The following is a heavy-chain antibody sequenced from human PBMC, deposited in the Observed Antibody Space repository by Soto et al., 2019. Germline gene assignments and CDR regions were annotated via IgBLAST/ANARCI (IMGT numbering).Heavy chain of an antibody. V-gene: IGHV3-9*01. Sequence: EVQLVESGGGLVQPGRSLRLSCAASGFRFDDYAMHWVRQAPGKGLEWVSGISYNSGSIGYADSVKGRFTISRDTAKNPLYLQMNSLRAEDTALYYCVKDIEENQLLYDAFDIWGQGTMVTVSS. D-gene: IGHD2-2*01. J-gene: IGHJ3*02. CDR2: ISYNSGSI. CDR3: VKDIEENQLLYDAFDI. CDR1: GFRFDDYA.